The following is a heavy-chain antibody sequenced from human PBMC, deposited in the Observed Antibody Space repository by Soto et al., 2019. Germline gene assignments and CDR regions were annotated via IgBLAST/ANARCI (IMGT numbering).Heavy chain of an antibody. CDR3: AKGHRITIFPVGFDP. D-gene: IGHD3-3*01. CDR1: GFTFSSYA. CDR2: ISGSGGST. J-gene: IGHJ5*02. Sequence: CAASGFTFSSYAMSWVRQAPGKGLEWVSAISGSGGSTYYADSVKGRFTISRDNSKNTLYLQMNSLRAEDTAVYYCAKGHRITIFPVGFDPWGQGTLVTVSS. V-gene: IGHV3-23*01.